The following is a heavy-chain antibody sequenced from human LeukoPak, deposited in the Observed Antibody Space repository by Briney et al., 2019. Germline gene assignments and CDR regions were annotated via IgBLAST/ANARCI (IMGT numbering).Heavy chain of an antibody. CDR2: INHSGST. V-gene: IGHV4-34*01. J-gene: IGHJ4*02. D-gene: IGHD6-19*01. CDR1: GGSFSGYY. CDR3: ARGESKKYSSGWYRGLFDY. Sequence: PSETLSLTCAVYGGSFSGYYWSWIRQPPGKGLEWIGEINHSGSTNYNPSLKSRVTISVDTSKNQFSLKLNSVTAADTAVYYCARGESKKYSSGWYRGLFDYWGQGTLVTVSS.